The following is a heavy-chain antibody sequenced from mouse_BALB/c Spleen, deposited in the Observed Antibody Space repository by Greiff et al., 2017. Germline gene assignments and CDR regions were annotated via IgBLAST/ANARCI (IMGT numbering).Heavy chain of an antibody. V-gene: IGHV1S81*02. CDR3: TRSRNDYDGFDY. J-gene: IGHJ2*01. D-gene: IGHD2-4*01. Sequence: VQLQQSGAELVKPGASVKLSCKASGYTFTSYYMYWVKQRPGQGLEWIGGINPSNGGTNFNEKFKSKATLTVDKSSSTAYMQLSSLTSEDSAVYSCTRSRNDYDGFDYWGQGTTLTVSS. CDR2: INPSNGGT. CDR1: GYTFTSYY.